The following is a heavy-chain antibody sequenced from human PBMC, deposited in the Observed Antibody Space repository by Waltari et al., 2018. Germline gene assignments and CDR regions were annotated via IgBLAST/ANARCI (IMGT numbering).Heavy chain of an antibody. CDR1: GCTFSSYV. Sequence: EVQLLESGGGLIQPGGSLRLSCAASGCTFSSYVMSWVRPAPGKGLEWVSAISGSGGTTYYADSVKGRFTISRDNSKNTVYLQMNSLRAEDTAVYYCAKDRTGPYSITALDSWGQGTLVTVSS. CDR2: ISGSGGTT. D-gene: IGHD4-4*01. J-gene: IGHJ4*02. V-gene: IGHV3-23*01. CDR3: AKDRTGPYSITALDS.